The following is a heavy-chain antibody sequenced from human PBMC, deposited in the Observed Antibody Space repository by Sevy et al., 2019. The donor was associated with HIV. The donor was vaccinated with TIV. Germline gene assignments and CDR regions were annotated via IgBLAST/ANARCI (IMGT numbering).Heavy chain of an antibody. J-gene: IGHJ4*02. CDR3: ATTKDYYDSSGYPFHY. Sequence: ASVKVSCKVSGYTLPELSMHWVRQAPGKGLEWMGSFDPEDGETIYAQNFQGRVTMTEDRSTDTAYMELSSLRSEDTAVYYCATTKDYYDSSGYPFHYWGQGTLVTVSS. CDR2: FDPEDGET. CDR1: GYTLPELS. D-gene: IGHD3-22*01. V-gene: IGHV1-24*01.